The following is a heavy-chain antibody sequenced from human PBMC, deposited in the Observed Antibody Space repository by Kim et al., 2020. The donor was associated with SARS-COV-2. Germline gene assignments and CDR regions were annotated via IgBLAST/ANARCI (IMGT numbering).Heavy chain of an antibody. D-gene: IGHD3-10*01. J-gene: IGHJ4*02. V-gene: IGHV4-59*01. CDR3: ARYMVRGVINPYYFDY. CDR2: IYYSGST. Sequence: SETLSLTCTVSGGSISSYYWSWIRQPPGKGLEWIGYIYYSGSTNYNPSLKSRVTISVDTSKNQFSLKLSSVTAADTAVYYCARYMVRGVINPYYFDYWGQGTLVTVSS. CDR1: GGSISSYY.